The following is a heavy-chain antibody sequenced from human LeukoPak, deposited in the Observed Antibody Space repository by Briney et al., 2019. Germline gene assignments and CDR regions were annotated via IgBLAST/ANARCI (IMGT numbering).Heavy chain of an antibody. CDR2: IKEDGTET. V-gene: IGHV3-7*03. CDR3: AKEGRSLQTY. D-gene: IGHD5-24*01. J-gene: IGHJ4*02. Sequence: GSLRLSCAASGFLFSSNWMSWVRLAPGKGLEWVANIKEDGTETYYVDSVKGRFTISRDNAKNSLYLQMNSLRVEDTAVYYCAKEGRSLQTYWGQGTLVTVSS. CDR1: GFLFSSNW.